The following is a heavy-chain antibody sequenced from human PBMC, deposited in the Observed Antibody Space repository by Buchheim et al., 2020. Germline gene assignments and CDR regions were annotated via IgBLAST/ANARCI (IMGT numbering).Heavy chain of an antibody. D-gene: IGHD4-17*01. Sequence: QVQLVESGGGVVQPGRSLRLSCSASGFTFSSFSIHWVRQAPGKWLEWVALISYHGLNKHYADSVKGRFTISRDNSKNTLYLEESSVGDEDTAVYYGARERDGDYVFDYWGQGTL. J-gene: IGHJ4*02. CDR2: ISYHGLNK. V-gene: IGHV3-30*15. CDR1: GFTFSSFS. CDR3: ARERDGDYVFDY.